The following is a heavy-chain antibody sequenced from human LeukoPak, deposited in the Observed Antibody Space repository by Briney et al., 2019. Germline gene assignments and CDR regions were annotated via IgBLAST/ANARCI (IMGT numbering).Heavy chain of an antibody. Sequence: GGSLRLSCAASGFTPSNYCMSWVREAPGEGVGWVAHLMQERSVTWYTDSVKGRFTISRDTTKNTLYLQMNSVRSEDTAVYFCARDAGFSGTQRGEYWGHGTLVTVSS. CDR1: GFTPSNYC. D-gene: IGHD3/OR15-3a*01. CDR3: ARDAGFSGTQRGEY. V-gene: IGHV3-7*01. CDR2: LMQERSVT. J-gene: IGHJ4*01.